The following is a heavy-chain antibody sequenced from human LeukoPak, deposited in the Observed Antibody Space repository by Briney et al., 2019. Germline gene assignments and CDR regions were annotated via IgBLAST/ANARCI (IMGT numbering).Heavy chain of an antibody. Sequence: GGSLRLSCAASGFTFTTYWMHWVRQAPGKGLVWVSHINSDGSITSYADSVKGRFTISRDFSKNTVFLHMNSLRAEDTAMYYCARGDDSGYYDYFDYWGQGALVTVSS. D-gene: IGHD3-22*01. CDR2: INSDGSIT. J-gene: IGHJ4*02. CDR3: ARGDDSGYYDYFDY. V-gene: IGHV3-74*01. CDR1: GFTFTTYW.